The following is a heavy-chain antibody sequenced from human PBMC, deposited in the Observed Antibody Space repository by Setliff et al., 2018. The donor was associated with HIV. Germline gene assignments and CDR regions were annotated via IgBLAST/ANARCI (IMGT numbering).Heavy chain of an antibody. V-gene: IGHV1-8*01. CDR1: GYTFTSYD. CDR2: INPYSGNT. CDR3: VRGIYDSSGYYGSGSPYYYYYGMDV. Sequence: ASVKVSCKASGYTFTSYDINWVRQATGHGLEWMGWINPYSGNTGYAQKFQGRVTMTRETSTSTAYPELSNLRAEDTAVYYCVRGIYDSSGYYGSGSPYYYYYGMDVWGQGTTVTVSS. J-gene: IGHJ6*02. D-gene: IGHD3-10*01.